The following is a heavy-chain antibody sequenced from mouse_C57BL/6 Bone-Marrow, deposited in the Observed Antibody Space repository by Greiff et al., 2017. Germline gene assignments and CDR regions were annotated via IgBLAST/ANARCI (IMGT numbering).Heavy chain of an antibody. CDR1: GFNIKDDY. V-gene: IGHV14-4*01. CDR3: TLDGYYDYFDY. D-gene: IGHD2-3*01. Sequence: VQLQQSGAELVRPGASVKLSCTASGFNIKDDYMHWVKQRPEQGLEWIGWIDPENGDTEYASKFQGKATITADTSSNTAYLQLSSLTSEDTAVYYCTLDGYYDYFDYWGQGTTRTVSS. CDR2: IDPENGDT. J-gene: IGHJ2*01.